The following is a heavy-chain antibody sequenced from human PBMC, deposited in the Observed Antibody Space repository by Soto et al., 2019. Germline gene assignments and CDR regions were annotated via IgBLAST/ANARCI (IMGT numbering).Heavy chain of an antibody. V-gene: IGHV3-33*01. Sequence: GGSLRLSCAASGFTFSSYGMHWVRQAPGKGLEWVAVIWYDGSNKYYADSVKGRFTISRDNSKNTLYLQMNSLRAEDTAVCYCARCGAAATTSPPYYYYGMDVWGQGTTVTVSS. CDR1: GFTFSSYG. J-gene: IGHJ6*02. CDR3: ARCGAAATTSPPYYYYGMDV. D-gene: IGHD6-13*01. CDR2: IWYDGSNK.